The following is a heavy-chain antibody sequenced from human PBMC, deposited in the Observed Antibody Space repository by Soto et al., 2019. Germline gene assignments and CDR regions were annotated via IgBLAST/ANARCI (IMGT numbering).Heavy chain of an antibody. CDR2: IIPIFGTA. V-gene: IGHV1-69*13. D-gene: IGHD3-9*01. CDR3: ATERSRGYYKDYYHGMDV. CDR1: GGTFSSDA. J-gene: IGHJ6*02. Sequence: SVKVSCKASGGTFSSDAISWVRQAPGQGLEWMGGIIPIFGTANYAQKFQGRVTITADESTSTAYMELSSLRSEDTAVYYCATERSRGYYKDYYHGMDVWGQGTTVTVSS.